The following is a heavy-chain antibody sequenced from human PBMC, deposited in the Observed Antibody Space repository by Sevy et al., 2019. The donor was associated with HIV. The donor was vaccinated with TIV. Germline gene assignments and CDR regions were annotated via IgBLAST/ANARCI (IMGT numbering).Heavy chain of an antibody. CDR2: ISYDGSNK. CDR3: ARDTFYGGNSGYYYYGMDV. Sequence: GGSLRLSCAASGFTFSSYAMHWVRQAPGKGLEWVAVISYDGSNKYYADSVKGRFTISRDNSKNTLYLQMNSLRAEDTAVYYCARDTFYGGNSGYYYYGMDVWGQGTTVTVSS. V-gene: IGHV3-30*04. J-gene: IGHJ6*02. CDR1: GFTFSSYA. D-gene: IGHD2-21*02.